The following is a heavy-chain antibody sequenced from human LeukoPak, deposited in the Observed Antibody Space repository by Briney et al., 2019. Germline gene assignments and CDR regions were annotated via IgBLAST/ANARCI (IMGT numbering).Heavy chain of an antibody. V-gene: IGHV5-51*01. D-gene: IGHD2-2*02. CDR2: IYPGDSDT. CDR1: GYTSTSHW. CDR3: ARVWPATTIPVFDY. Sequence: GESLKISCNGSGYTSTSHWIGWVRQMPGKGLEWMGIIYPGDSDTRYSPSFQGQVTISADKSISTAYLQWSSLKASDTAIYYCARVWPATTIPVFDYWGQGPRSPSPQ. J-gene: IGHJ4*02.